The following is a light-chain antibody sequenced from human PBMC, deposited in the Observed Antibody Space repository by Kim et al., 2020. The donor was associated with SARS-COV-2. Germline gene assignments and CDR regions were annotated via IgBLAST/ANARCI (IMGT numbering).Light chain of an antibody. J-gene: IGLJ2*01. CDR3: AAWDGSLGMV. CDR2: RNK. Sequence: PGLSITTSESSSSTSSGRNYVYRYRRLPGRAPILLIYRNKQRPAGVPDRFSGSKSGTAASLAISGLRSEDEADYYCAAWDGSLGMVFGGGTQLTVL. V-gene: IGLV1-47*01. CDR1: STSSGRNY.